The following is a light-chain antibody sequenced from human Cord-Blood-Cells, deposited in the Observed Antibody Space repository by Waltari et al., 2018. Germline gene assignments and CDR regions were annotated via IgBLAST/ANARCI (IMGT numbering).Light chain of an antibody. CDR1: SSDVGGYNY. Sequence: QSALTQTASVSGSPGPSITIPCTGTSSDVGGYNYVSWYQQHPGKAPKLMIYDVSNRPSGVSNRFSGSKSGNTASLTISGLQAEDEADYYCSSYTSSSTLVFGGGTKLTVL. CDR2: DVS. V-gene: IGLV2-14*01. CDR3: SSYTSSSTLV. J-gene: IGLJ3*02.